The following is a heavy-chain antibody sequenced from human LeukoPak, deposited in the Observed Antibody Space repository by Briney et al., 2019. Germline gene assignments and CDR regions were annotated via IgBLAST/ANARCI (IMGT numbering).Heavy chain of an antibody. CDR1: GGSFSSYY. Sequence: PSETLSLTCAVYGGSFSSYYWSWIRQPPGKGLEWIGYIYYSGSTNYNPSLKSRVTISVDTSKNQFSLKLSSVTAADTAVYYCARGSDILTGYYGYWGQGTLVTVSS. J-gene: IGHJ4*02. CDR2: IYYSGST. CDR3: ARGSDILTGYYGY. D-gene: IGHD3-9*01. V-gene: IGHV4-59*01.